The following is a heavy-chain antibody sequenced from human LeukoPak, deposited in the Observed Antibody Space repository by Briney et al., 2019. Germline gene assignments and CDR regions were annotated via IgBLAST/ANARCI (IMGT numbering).Heavy chain of an antibody. CDR2: INSDGSST. CDR1: GFIFSSYW. CDR3: ARRAVVPAAPYYFDY. D-gene: IGHD2-2*01. Sequence: GGSLRLSCAASGFIFSSYWMHWVRQAPGKGLVWVSRINSDGSSTNYADSVKGRFTISRDNAKNTLYLQMNSLRAEDTAVYYCARRAVVPAAPYYFDYWGQGTLVTVSS. J-gene: IGHJ4*02. V-gene: IGHV3-74*01.